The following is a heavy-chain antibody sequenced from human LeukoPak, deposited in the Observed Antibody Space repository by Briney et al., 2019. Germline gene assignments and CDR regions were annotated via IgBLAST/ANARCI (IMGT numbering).Heavy chain of an antibody. CDR1: GGSISSYY. V-gene: IGHV4-59*01. J-gene: IGHJ6*02. CDR3: ARSGIWAAAGNYYYYGMDV. D-gene: IGHD6-13*01. CDR2: IYYSGST. Sequence: SETLSLTCTVSGGSISSYYWSWIRQPPGKGLEWMGYIYYSGSTNYNPSLKSRVTISVDTFKNQFSLKLSSVTAADTAVYYCARSGIWAAAGNYYYYGMDVWGQGTTVTVSS.